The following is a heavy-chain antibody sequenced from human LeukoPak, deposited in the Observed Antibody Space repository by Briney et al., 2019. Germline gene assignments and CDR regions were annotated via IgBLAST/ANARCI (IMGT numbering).Heavy chain of an antibody. CDR1: GYSLTSYR. V-gene: IGHV5-51*01. CDR2: IYPGDSDT. D-gene: IGHD2-15*01. Sequence: GESLKISCKGSGYSLTSYRIGWVRQMPGKGLEWMGIIYPGDSDTRYSPSFQGQVTISADKSISTAYLQWSSLKASDTAMYYCARSMYVVVAATDYYYGMDVWGQGTTVTVSS. CDR3: ARSMYVVVAATDYYYGMDV. J-gene: IGHJ6*02.